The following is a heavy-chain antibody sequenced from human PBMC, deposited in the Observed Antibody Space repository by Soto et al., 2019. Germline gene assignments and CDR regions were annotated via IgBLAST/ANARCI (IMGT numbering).Heavy chain of an antibody. CDR1: GGTFSSYT. CDR2: IIPILGIA. Sequence: QVQLVQSGAEVKKPGSSVKVSCKASGGTFSSYTISWVRQAPGQGLEWMGRIIPILGIANYAQKFQGRVTITADKSTSTAYMELSSLRSEDTAVYYCANCHVLGSGSPGNDAFDIWGQGTMVTVSS. V-gene: IGHV1-69*02. CDR3: ANCHVLGSGSPGNDAFDI. D-gene: IGHD3-10*01. J-gene: IGHJ3*02.